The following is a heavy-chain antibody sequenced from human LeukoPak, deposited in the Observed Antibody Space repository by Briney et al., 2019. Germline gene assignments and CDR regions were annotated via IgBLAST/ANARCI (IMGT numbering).Heavy chain of an antibody. D-gene: IGHD6-13*01. J-gene: IGHJ6*02. CDR1: GYSFTSYW. CDR3: ARYSVAAARYYGMDV. V-gene: IGHV5-10-1*01. CDR2: IDPSDFYT. Sequence: GESLKISCKGSGYSFTSYWISWVRQMPGKGLEWMGRIDPSDFYTNYSPSFQGHVTISADKSISTAYLQWSSLKASDTAMYYCARYSVAAARYYGMDVWGQGTTVTVSS.